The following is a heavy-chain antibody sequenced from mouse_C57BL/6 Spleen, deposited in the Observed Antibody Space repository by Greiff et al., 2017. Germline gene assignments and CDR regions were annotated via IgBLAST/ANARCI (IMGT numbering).Heavy chain of an antibody. CDR3: ARGGGDYDPFDY. CDR1: GYTFTSYW. Sequence: QVQLKQPGAELVRPGSSVKLSCKASGYTFTSYWMHWVKQRPIQGLEWIGNIDPSDSETHSNQKFKDKATLTVDKSSSTAYMQLSSLTSEDSAVYYCARGGGDYDPFDYWGQGTTLTVSS. J-gene: IGHJ2*01. D-gene: IGHD2-4*01. CDR2: IDPSDSET. V-gene: IGHV1-52*01.